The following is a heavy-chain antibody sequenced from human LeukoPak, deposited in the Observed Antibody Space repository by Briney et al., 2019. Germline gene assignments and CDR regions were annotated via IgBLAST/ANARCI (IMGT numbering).Heavy chain of an antibody. J-gene: IGHJ4*02. Sequence: SETLSLTCTVSGDSIISNYWSWIRQPAGQGLEWIGRIYYSGSTNYNPSLKSRLSISVDTSRNQFSLRLTSVTAADTAVYYCARGGASSRPFVYWGQGALVTVSS. D-gene: IGHD2-2*01. CDR3: ARGGASSRPFVY. V-gene: IGHV4-4*07. CDR1: GDSIISNY. CDR2: IYYSGST.